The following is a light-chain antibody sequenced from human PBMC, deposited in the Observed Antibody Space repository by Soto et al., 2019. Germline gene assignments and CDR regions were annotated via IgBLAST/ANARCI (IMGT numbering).Light chain of an antibody. V-gene: IGLV2-23*01. CDR1: SSDVGSYNL. J-gene: IGLJ1*01. CDR2: EGT. Sequence: QSALTQPASVSASPGQSITIPCTGTSSDVGSYNLVSWFQQHPGKVPQLLIYEGTKRPSGLSDRFSGSKSGTTASLTISGLQAEDEAHYYCYSYAGENLYVFGTGTKVTVL. CDR3: YSYAGENLYV.